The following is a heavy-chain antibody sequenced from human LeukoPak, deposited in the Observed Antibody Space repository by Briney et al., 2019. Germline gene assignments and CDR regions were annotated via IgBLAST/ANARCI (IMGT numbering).Heavy chain of an antibody. J-gene: IGHJ4*02. CDR1: GYSISSGYY. V-gene: IGHV4-38-2*01. CDR2: IYHSGST. Sequence: PSETLSLTCAVSGYSISSGYYWGWIRQPPGKGPEWIGSIYHSGSTYYNPSLKSRVTISVDTSKNQFSLKLSSVTAADTAVYYCASIHSGSYYDYWGQGTLVTVSS. D-gene: IGHD1-26*01. CDR3: ASIHSGSYYDY.